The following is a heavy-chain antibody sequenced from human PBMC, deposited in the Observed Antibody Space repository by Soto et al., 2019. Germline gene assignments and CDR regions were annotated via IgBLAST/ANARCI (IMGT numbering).Heavy chain of an antibody. D-gene: IGHD1-26*01. J-gene: IGHJ4*02. CDR1: GGSFSGYY. CDR2: INHSGST. CDR3: ARGPRIVGATTPVGY. V-gene: IGHV4-34*01. Sequence: QVQLQQWGAGLLKPSETLSLTCAVYGGSFSGYYWSWIRQPPGKGLEWIGEINHSGSTNYNPSLKSRVTIXXDXSXXQFSLKLSSVTAANTAVYYCARGPRIVGATTPVGYWGQGTLVTVSS.